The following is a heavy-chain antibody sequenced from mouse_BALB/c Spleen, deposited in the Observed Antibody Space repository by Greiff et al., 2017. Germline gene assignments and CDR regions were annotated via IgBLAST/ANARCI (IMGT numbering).Heavy chain of an antibody. V-gene: IGHV3-2*02. Sequence: DVKLQESGPGLVKPSQSLSLTCTVTGYSITSDYAWNWIRQFPGNKLEWMGYISYSGSTSYNPSLKSRISITRDTSKNQFFLQLNSVTTEDTATYYCARSGGYYWFAYWGQGTLVTVSA. CDR2: ISYSGST. J-gene: IGHJ3*01. CDR3: ARSGGYYWFAY. CDR1: GYSITSDYA. D-gene: IGHD2-3*01.